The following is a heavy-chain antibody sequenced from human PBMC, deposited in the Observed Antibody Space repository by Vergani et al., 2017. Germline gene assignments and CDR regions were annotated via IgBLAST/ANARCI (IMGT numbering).Heavy chain of an antibody. CDR2: IDLDDDK. CDR3: ARMGYYDSSGYSGLYFDY. CDR1: GYSLSTSGMR. J-gene: IGHJ4*02. Sequence: QVTLKESGPALVKPTQTLTLTCTFSGYSLSTSGMRVSWIRQPPGKALEWLARIDLDDDKFYSTSLKTRLTISKDTSKNQVVLTMTNMDPVDTATYYCARMGYYDSSGYSGLYFDYWGQGTLVTVSS. D-gene: IGHD3-22*01. V-gene: IGHV2-70*04.